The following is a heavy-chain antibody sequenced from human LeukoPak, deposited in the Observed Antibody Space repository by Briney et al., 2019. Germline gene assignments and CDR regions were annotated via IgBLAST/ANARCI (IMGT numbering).Heavy chain of an antibody. D-gene: IGHD6-6*01. J-gene: IGHJ4*02. CDR1: GFTFSDDY. V-gene: IGHV3-11*04. CDR3: ASSRSSSPDRPFDY. Sequence: PGGSLRLSCAGSGFTFSDDYMSWIRQAPGKGLEWVSYISSSGSSVYYADSVKGRFTISRDNAKNSLFLQMNSLRAEDTALYYCASSRSSSPDRPFDYWGQGTLVTVSS. CDR2: ISSSGSSV.